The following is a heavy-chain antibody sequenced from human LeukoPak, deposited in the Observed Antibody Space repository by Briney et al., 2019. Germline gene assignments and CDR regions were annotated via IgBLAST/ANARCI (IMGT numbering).Heavy chain of an antibody. Sequence: PSETLSLTCAVYGGPFSGYYWSWIRQPPGKGLEWIGEINHSGSTNYNPSLKSRVTISVDTSKNQFSLKLSSVTAADTAVYYCARGWNYHYFDYWGQGTLVTVSS. J-gene: IGHJ4*02. CDR2: INHSGST. V-gene: IGHV4-34*01. CDR1: GGPFSGYY. CDR3: ARGWNYHYFDY. D-gene: IGHD1-7*01.